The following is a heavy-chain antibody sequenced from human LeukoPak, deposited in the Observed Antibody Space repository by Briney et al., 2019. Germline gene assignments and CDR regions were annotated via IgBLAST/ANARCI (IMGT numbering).Heavy chain of an antibody. D-gene: IGHD3-10*01. V-gene: IGHV1-18*01. Sequence: ASVKVSCKTSGYTFTDYDITWVRQAPGQGLEWMGRVSPYNGNTYYSQRFQDRVTITKDTSTGTAYMDLRNLRTDDTAMYYCARNGRVRRVVKDLFEYWGQGTLVAVSS. CDR3: ARNGRVRRVVKDLFEY. CDR1: GYTFTDYD. CDR2: VSPYNGNT. J-gene: IGHJ4*02.